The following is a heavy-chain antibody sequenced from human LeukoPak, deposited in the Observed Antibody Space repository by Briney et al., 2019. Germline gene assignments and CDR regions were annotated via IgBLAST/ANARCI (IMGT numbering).Heavy chain of an antibody. CDR2: ISYDGSNK. V-gene: IGHV3-30*18. CDR1: GFTFSSYG. D-gene: IGHD2-21*01. CDR3: AKDLDGDSNY. Sequence: PGGSLRLSCAASGFTFSSYGMDWVRQAQGKGLEWVAVISYDGSNKYYADSVKGRFTISRDNSKSTLYLQMNSLRAEDTAVYYCAKDLDGDSNYWGQGTLVTVSS. J-gene: IGHJ4*02.